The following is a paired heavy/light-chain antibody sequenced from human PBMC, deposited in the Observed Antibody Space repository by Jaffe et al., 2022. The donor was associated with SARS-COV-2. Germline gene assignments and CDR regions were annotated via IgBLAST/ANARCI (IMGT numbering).Light chain of an antibody. J-gene: IGLJ2*01. CDR1: SSDVGGYNY. CDR2: EVS. Sequence: QSALTQPASVSGSPGQSITISCTGTSSDVGGYNYVSWYQQHPGKAPKLMIYEVSNRPSGVPDRFSGSKSGNTASLTISGLQAEDEADYYCSSYTSSSYVVFGGGTKLTVL. V-gene: IGLV2-14*01. CDR3: SSYTSSSYVV.
Heavy chain of an antibody. CDR2: ISAYNGNT. CDR1: GYTFTSYG. V-gene: IGHV1-18*01. J-gene: IGHJ6*02. CDR3: ARDGRWAYYYDSSGPEGGYYYYYGMDV. D-gene: IGHD3-22*01. Sequence: QVQLVQSGAEVKKPGASVKVSCKASGYTFTSYGISWVRQAPGQGLEWMGWISAYNGNTNYAQKLQGRVTMTTDTSTSTAYMELRSLRSDDTAVYYCARDGRWAYYYDSSGPEGGYYYYYGMDVWGQGTTVTVSS.